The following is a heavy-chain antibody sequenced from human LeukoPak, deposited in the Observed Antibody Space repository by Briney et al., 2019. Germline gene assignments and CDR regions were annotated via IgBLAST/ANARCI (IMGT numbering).Heavy chain of an antibody. Sequence: GGSLRLSCAASGFTFSSYGMHWVRQAPGKGLEWVAIISYDGSDKYYADSVKGRFTISRDNSKNTLYLQMNSLRVEDAAVYYCAKDSSIAAADYYFDYWGQGTLVTVSS. CDR3: AKDSSIAAADYYFDY. CDR2: ISYDGSDK. V-gene: IGHV3-30*18. CDR1: GFTFSSYG. J-gene: IGHJ4*02. D-gene: IGHD6-13*01.